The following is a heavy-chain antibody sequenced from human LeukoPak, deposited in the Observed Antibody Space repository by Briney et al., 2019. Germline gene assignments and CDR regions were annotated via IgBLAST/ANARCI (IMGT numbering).Heavy chain of an antibody. V-gene: IGHV4-59*01. Sequence: PSETLSLTCTVSGDSISTYYWSWIRQPAGKGLEWIGYIYYSGSTNYNPSLKSRVTISVDTSKNQFSLKLSSVTAADTAVYYCARGRTPYYYYGMDVWGQGTTVTVSS. J-gene: IGHJ6*02. D-gene: IGHD1/OR15-1a*01. CDR2: IYYSGST. CDR1: GDSISTYY. CDR3: ARGRTPYYYYGMDV.